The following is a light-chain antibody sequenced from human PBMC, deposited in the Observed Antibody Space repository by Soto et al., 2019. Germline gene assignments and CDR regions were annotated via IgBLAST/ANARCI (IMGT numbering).Light chain of an antibody. CDR3: QQHNDWPPST. V-gene: IGKV3-15*01. CDR1: QSVRDN. Sequence: ETLLTQSPATLSVSPGERATLSCRASQSVRDNLAWYQQKPGQAPRLLIYGASTRAPGIPDRFSGSGFETEFSLTISSQQSEDFAVCYCQQHNDWPPSTFGQGTKRESK. J-gene: IGKJ2*01. CDR2: GAS.